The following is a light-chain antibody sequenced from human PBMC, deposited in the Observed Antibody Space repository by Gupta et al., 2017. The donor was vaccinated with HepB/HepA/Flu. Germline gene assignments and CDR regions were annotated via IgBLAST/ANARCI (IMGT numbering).Light chain of an antibody. V-gene: IGKV3-20*01. CDR3: QQYGSPWT. Sequence: EIVLTQSPSTLSLSPGERATLSCRASQSVSSYYLAWYQHKPGQAPRLLIYGASSRATGIPDRFSGSGSGTDFTLTISRLEPDDSAIYYCQQYGSPWTFGQGTKVEIK. CDR1: QSVSSYY. CDR2: GAS. J-gene: IGKJ1*01.